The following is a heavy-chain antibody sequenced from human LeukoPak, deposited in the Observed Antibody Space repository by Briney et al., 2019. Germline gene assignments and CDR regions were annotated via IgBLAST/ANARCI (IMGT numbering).Heavy chain of an antibody. D-gene: IGHD5-24*01. CDR1: GFTFTRSA. J-gene: IGHJ4*02. Sequence: PGGSLRLSCVASGFTFTRSAMHWVRQAPGKGLEWVAFIQYDGDNKYYADSVKGRFTISRDDSQNTLYLQMNSLTVEDTAVYYCAAINIAQLPIRVYWGQGTLVTVSS. CDR3: AAINIAQLPIRVY. CDR2: IQYDGDNK. V-gene: IGHV3-30*02.